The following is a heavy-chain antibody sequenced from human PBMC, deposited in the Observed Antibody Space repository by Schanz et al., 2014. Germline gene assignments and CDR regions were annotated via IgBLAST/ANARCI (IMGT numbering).Heavy chain of an antibody. CDR1: GFTFSNHG. Sequence: QVQLVESGGGVVQPGRSLRLSCAASGFTFSNHGMHWVRQSPGKGLEWVALIWYDGSNEYYAHSVKGRFTISRDNAKNSLYLQMNSLTAEDTAVYYCARGVRIDYWGQGTLVTVSS. CDR3: ARGVRIDY. V-gene: IGHV3-33*03. D-gene: IGHD3-3*01. J-gene: IGHJ4*02. CDR2: IWYDGSNE.